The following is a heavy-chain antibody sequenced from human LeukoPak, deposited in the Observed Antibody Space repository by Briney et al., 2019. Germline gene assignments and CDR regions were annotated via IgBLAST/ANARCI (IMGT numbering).Heavy chain of an antibody. J-gene: IGHJ4*02. Sequence: ASVKVSCKACGGTFSSYAISWVRQAPGQGLEWMGRIIPILGIANYAQKFQGRVTITADKSTSTAYMELSSLRSEDTAVYYCARDLETGSGDYWGQGTLVTVSS. CDR2: IIPILGIA. V-gene: IGHV1-69*04. D-gene: IGHD3-10*01. CDR3: ARDLETGSGDY. CDR1: GGTFSSYA.